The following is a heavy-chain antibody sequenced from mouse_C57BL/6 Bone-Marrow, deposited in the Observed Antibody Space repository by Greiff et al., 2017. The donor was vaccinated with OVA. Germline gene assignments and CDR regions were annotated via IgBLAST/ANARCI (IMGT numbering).Heavy chain of an antibody. CDR3: ARAHYYGSTPCAMDY. CDR1: GIDFSRYW. CDR2: INPDSSTI. V-gene: IGHV4-1*01. Sequence: EVQRVESGGGLVQPGGSLKLSCAASGIDFSRYWMSWVRRAPGKGLEWIGEINPDSSTINYAPSLKDKFIISRDNAKNTLYLQMSKVRSEDTALYYCARAHYYGSTPCAMDYWGQGTSVTVSS. D-gene: IGHD1-1*01. J-gene: IGHJ4*01.